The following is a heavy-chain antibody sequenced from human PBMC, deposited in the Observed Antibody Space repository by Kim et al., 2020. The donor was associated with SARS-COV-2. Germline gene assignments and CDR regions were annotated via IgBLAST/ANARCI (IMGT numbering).Heavy chain of an antibody. Sequence: SNPSLTSRGTISVDTSKTQFSLKLSSVTAADTAVYYCARAGIIAARYFDYWGQGTLVTVSS. CDR3: ARAGIIAARYFDY. V-gene: IGHV4-34*01. D-gene: IGHD6-6*01. J-gene: IGHJ4*02.